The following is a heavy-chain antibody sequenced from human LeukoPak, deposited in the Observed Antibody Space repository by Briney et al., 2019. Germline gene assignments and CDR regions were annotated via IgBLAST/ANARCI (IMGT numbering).Heavy chain of an antibody. J-gene: IGHJ4*02. CDR1: GGSISSYY. V-gene: IGHV4-59*08. D-gene: IGHD3-10*01. CDR3: ASSMVRGTFDY. Sequence: SETLSLTCTVSGGSISSYYWSWIRQPPGKGLEWIGYIYYSGSTNYNPSLKSRVTISVDTSKNQFSLKLSSVTAADTAVYYCASSMVRGTFDYWGRGTLVTVSS. CDR2: IYYSGST.